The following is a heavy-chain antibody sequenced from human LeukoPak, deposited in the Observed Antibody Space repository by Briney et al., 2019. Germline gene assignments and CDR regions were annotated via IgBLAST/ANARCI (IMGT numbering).Heavy chain of an antibody. CDR3: AREVVDTAMDMSAFDI. V-gene: IGHV1-69*13. CDR2: IIPIFGTA. Sequence: GASVKVSCKASGGTFSSYAISRVRQAPGQGLEWMGGIIPIFGTANYAQKFQGRVTITADESTSTAYMELSSLRSEDTAVYYCAREVVDTAMDMSAFDIWGQGTMVTVSS. D-gene: IGHD5-18*01. J-gene: IGHJ3*02. CDR1: GGTFSSYA.